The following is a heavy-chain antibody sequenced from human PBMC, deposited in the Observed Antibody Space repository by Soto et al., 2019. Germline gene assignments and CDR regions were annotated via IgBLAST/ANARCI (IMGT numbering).Heavy chain of an antibody. CDR1: GGSISSYY. V-gene: IGHV4-59*01. CDR2: IYYSGST. D-gene: IGHD3-10*01. Sequence: PSETLSLTCTVSGGSISSYYWSWIRQPPGKGLEWIGYIYYSGSTNYNPSLKSRVTISVDTSKNQFSLKLSSVTAADTAVYYCARDPGIKRSESYQHYYYYYGMDVWGQGNTVTVSS. J-gene: IGHJ6*02. CDR3: ARDPGIKRSESYQHYYYYYGMDV.